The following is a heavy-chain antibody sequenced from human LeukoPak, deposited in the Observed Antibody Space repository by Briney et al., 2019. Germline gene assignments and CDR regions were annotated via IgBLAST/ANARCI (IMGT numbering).Heavy chain of an antibody. CDR2: ISAYNGNT. Sequence: ASVKLSCKASGYTFTSYGISWVRHAPGQGLEWMGWISAYNGNTNYAQKLQGRVTMTTDTSTSTAYMELRSLRSDDTAVYYCARLDSGSYYWAYNWFDPWGQGTLVTVSS. J-gene: IGHJ5*02. D-gene: IGHD1-26*01. V-gene: IGHV1-18*01. CDR3: ARLDSGSYYWAYNWFDP. CDR1: GYTFTSYG.